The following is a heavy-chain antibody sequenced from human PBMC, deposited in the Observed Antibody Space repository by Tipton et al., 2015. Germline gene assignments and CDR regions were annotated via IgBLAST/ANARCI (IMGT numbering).Heavy chain of an antibody. D-gene: IGHD4-23*01. CDR3: ARARGRHGGLFDS. J-gene: IGHJ4*02. V-gene: IGHV4-38-2*01. CDR1: AYSISSDYY. Sequence: TLSLTCAVSAYSISSDYYWGWIRQPPGKGLEWIGSISHSGNTYYNPSLKSRVTMSRDTSKNQFSLNLSSLTAADTAVYYCARARGRHGGLFDSWGQGILVTVSS. CDR2: ISHSGNT.